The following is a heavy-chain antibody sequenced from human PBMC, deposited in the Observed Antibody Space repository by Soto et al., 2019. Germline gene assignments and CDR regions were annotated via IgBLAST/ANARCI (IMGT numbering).Heavy chain of an antibody. V-gene: IGHV3-15*01. D-gene: IGHD3-22*01. J-gene: IGHJ4*02. CDR1: GLTFINHA. CDR3: TTDRSGYYYYSEY. Sequence: GGSLRLSCAASGLTFINHAMSWVRQAPGKGLEWVGRIKSKTDGGTTDYATPVKGRFTISRDDSKNTLYLQMNSLKTEDTAMYFCTTDRSGYYYYSEYWGQGALVTVSS. CDR2: IKSKTDGGTT.